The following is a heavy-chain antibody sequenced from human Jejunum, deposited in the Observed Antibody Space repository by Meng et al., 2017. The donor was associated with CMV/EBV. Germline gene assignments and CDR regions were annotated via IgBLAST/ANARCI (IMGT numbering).Heavy chain of an antibody. CDR3: ARGIRTYYFDSSGYPEE. J-gene: IGHJ4*02. D-gene: IGHD3-22*01. Sequence: TFNSYAISWVRQAPGQGLEWMGKIIPIFGTPIYAQNFQGRVAITMDGSTSTAYMELSSLKSDDTAVYYCARGIRTYYFDSSGYPEEWGQGTLVTVSS. V-gene: IGHV1-69*05. CDR1: TFNSYA. CDR2: IIPIFGTP.